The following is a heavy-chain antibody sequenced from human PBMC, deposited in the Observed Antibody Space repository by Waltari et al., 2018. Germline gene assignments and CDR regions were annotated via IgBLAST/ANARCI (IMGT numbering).Heavy chain of an antibody. J-gene: IGHJ4*02. D-gene: IGHD3-3*01. V-gene: IGHV4-39*01. CDR2: IYYSGPT. CDR1: GDSISGSSYY. CDR3: ARTGLVGYYPY. Sequence: QLQLQESGPGLVKPSETLSLTCTVSGDSISGSSYYWAWIRQPQGKGLEWIGSIYYSGPTYYNPSVKSRVTISVDTSKNQFSLKLSAVTAADTAVYYCARTGLVGYYPYWGQGTLVTVSS.